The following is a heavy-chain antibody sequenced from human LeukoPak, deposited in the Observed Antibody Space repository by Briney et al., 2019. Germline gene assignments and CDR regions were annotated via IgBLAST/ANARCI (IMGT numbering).Heavy chain of an antibody. D-gene: IGHD1-26*01. Sequence: GGSLRLSCAASGVTFSNYWMYWVRQAPGKGLVWVSRINSDGTSTSYADFVKGRFTISRDNAKNTLYLQMNSLRVEDTAVYHCVGAGTRDPLPFDSWGQGTLVTVSS. CDR3: VGAGTRDPLPFDS. CDR2: INSDGTST. CDR1: GVTFSNYW. V-gene: IGHV3-74*01. J-gene: IGHJ4*02.